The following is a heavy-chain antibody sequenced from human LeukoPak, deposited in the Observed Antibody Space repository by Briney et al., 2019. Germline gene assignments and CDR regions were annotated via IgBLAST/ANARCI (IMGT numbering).Heavy chain of an antibody. V-gene: IGHV3-21*01. CDR2: ISDNSNYI. CDR1: GFTFNTYS. Sequence: GGSLRLSCAASGFTFNTYSMNWVRQAPGKGLEWVSSISDNSNYIYYSDSVEGRFTISRDNAMNSLYLQMNSLRVEDTAVYYCANHFACGSTSCPPFDSWGQGTLVTVSS. J-gene: IGHJ4*02. D-gene: IGHD2-2*01. CDR3: ANHFACGSTSCPPFDS.